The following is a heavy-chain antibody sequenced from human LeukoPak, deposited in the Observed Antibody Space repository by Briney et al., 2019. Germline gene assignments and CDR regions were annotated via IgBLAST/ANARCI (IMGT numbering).Heavy chain of an antibody. CDR1: GGSFSGYY. CDR2: INHSGST. Sequence: SGTLSLTCAVYGGSFSGYYWSWIRQPPGKGLEWIGEINHSGSTNYKPSLKSRVTISVDTSKNQFSLKLSSVTAADTAVYYCARQYCSSTSCAFDYWGQGTLITVSS. V-gene: IGHV4-34*01. D-gene: IGHD2-2*01. CDR3: ARQYCSSTSCAFDY. J-gene: IGHJ4*02.